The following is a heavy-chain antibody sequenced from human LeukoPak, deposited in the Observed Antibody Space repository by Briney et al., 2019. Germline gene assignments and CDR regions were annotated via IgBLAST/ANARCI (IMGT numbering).Heavy chain of an antibody. J-gene: IGHJ6*03. Sequence: GESLKISCKGSGYSFTSYWIGWVRQMPGKGLEWMGIIYPGDSDTRYSPSFQGQVTISADKSISTAYLQWSSLKASDTAMYYCARGRQRLYYYYYYMDVWGKGTTVTVSS. CDR1: GYSFTSYW. V-gene: IGHV5-51*01. CDR3: ARGRQRLYYYYYYMDV. CDR2: IYPGDSDT. D-gene: IGHD6-25*01.